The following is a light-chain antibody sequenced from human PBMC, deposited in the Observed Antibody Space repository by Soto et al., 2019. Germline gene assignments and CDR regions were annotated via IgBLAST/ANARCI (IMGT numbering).Light chain of an antibody. J-gene: IGLJ1*01. CDR1: SSDVGGYNY. Sequence: QSVLTQPPSASGSPGQSVTISCTGTSSDVGGYNYVSWYQQHPGKAPKLMIYEVSKRPSGLPDRFSGSKSGNTASLTVSGLQAEDEADYYCSSYVGSNNLVFGTGTKVTVL. CDR3: SSYVGSNNLV. V-gene: IGLV2-8*01. CDR2: EVS.